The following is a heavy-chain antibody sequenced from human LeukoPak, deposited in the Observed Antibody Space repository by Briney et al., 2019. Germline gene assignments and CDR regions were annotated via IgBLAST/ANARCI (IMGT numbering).Heavy chain of an antibody. CDR2: IFPILGIA. Sequence: SVKVSCKASGGTFSSYAISWVRQAPGQGLEWMGRIFPILGIANYAQKFQGRVTIAADKSTSTAYMELSSLRSEDTAVYYCARSGYGGLHDYWGQGTLVTVSS. J-gene: IGHJ4*02. D-gene: IGHD4-23*01. CDR1: GGTFSSYA. CDR3: ARSGYGGLHDY. V-gene: IGHV1-69*04.